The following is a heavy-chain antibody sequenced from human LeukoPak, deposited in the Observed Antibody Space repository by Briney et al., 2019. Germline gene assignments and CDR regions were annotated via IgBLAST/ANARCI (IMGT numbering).Heavy chain of an antibody. J-gene: IGHJ4*02. D-gene: IGHD6-13*01. Sequence: SETLSLTCTVSGGSISSSSYYWGWTRQPPGKGLEWIGSIYYSGSTYYNPSLKSRVTISVDTSKNQFSLKLSSVTAADTAVYYCARAYGYSSRDGDYWGQGTLVTVSS. CDR2: IYYSGST. V-gene: IGHV4-39*07. CDR3: ARAYGYSSRDGDY. CDR1: GGSISSSSYY.